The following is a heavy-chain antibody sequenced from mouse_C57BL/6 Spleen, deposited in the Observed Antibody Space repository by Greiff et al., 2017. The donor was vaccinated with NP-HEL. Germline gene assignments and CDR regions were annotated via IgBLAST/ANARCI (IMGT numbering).Heavy chain of an antibody. Sequence: VQLKESGPELVKPGDSVKISCKASGYSFTGYFMNWVMQSHGKSLEWIGRLNPYNGDTFYNQKFKGKATLTVDKSSSTAHMELRSLTSEDSAVYYCARRPDYYAMDYWGQGTSVTVSS. CDR2: LNPYNGDT. J-gene: IGHJ4*01. V-gene: IGHV1-20*01. CDR3: ARRPDYYAMDY. CDR1: GYSFTGYF.